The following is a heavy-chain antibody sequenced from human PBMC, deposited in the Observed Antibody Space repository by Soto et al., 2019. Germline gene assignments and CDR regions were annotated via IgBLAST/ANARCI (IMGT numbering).Heavy chain of an antibody. V-gene: IGHV1-2*02. Sequence: QVQLMQSGTEVKRPGASVKVSCSASTYTFSDYLIHWVRQAPGQGLEWMGWINPNGGGTKFVQKFQGRVTLTSDTSISTAYLEVSGLRSDDTAVYFCAREGTKLTQRSYSNLDVWGQGTTVIVSS. CDR1: TYTFSDYL. CDR3: AREGTKLTQRSYSNLDV. CDR2: INPNGGGT. D-gene: IGHD2-15*01. J-gene: IGHJ6*02.